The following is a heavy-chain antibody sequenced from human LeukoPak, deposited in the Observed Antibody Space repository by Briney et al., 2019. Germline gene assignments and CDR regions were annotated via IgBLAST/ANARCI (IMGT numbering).Heavy chain of an antibody. D-gene: IGHD3-22*01. CDR2: IYYSGST. J-gene: IGHJ5*02. CDR1: GGSFSGYY. CDR3: ARMVYDSSGYQNWFDP. V-gene: IGHV4-34*09. Sequence: SETLSLTCAVYGGSFSGYYWSWIRQPPGKGLEWIGSIYYSGSTYYNPSLKSRVTISVDTSKNQFSLKLSSVTAADTAVYYCARMVYDSSGYQNWFDPWGQGTLVTVSS.